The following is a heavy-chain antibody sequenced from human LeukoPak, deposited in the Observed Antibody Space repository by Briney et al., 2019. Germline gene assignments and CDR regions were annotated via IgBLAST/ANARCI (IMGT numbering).Heavy chain of an antibody. CDR1: GFTFSNYA. Sequence: GGSLRLSCAASGFTFSNYAMSWVRQAPGKGLEWVSAIDGGGTRTYYADSVRARFTISRDNSKDTLYLQMNSLRAEDTAVYYCARPSGYDYYDSSGYYYWGQGTLVTVSS. V-gene: IGHV3-23*01. CDR3: ARPSGYDYYDSSGYYY. J-gene: IGHJ4*02. D-gene: IGHD3-22*01. CDR2: IDGGGTRT.